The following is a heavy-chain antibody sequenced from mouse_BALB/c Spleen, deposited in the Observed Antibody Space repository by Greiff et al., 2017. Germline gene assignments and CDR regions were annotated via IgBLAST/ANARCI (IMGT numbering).Heavy chain of an antibody. CDR1: GFTFSSYG. CDR2: ISSGGSYT. V-gene: IGHV5-6*01. Sequence: DVQLVESGGDLVKPGGSLKLSCAASGFTFSSYGMSWVRQTPDKRLEWVATISSGGSYTYYPDSVKGRFTISRDNAKNTLYLQMSSLTSEDTAMYYCARSNPYYAMDYWGQGTSVTVSA. D-gene: IGHD2-4*01. CDR3: ARSNPYYAMDY. J-gene: IGHJ4*01.